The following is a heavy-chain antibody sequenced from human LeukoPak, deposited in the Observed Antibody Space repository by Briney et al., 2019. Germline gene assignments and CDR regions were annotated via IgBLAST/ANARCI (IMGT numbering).Heavy chain of an antibody. D-gene: IGHD2-15*01. J-gene: IGHJ4*02. CDR2: ISAYNGNT. CDR3: ARASYCSDGSCYSDY. CDR1: GYTFTIYS. V-gene: IGHV1-18*01. Sequence: GASVKVSCTASGYTFTIYSISWVRQAPGQGLEWMGWISAYNGNTINAQKVKGRVTMTTDTSTSTAYMELRSLNSDDAAVYYCARASYCSDGSCYSDYWGQGTLVTVSA.